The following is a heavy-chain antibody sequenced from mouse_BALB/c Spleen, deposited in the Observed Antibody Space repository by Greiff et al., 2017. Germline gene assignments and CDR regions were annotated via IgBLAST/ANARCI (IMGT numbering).Heavy chain of an antibody. CDR3: ALYGNYVGFAY. Sequence: VHVKQSGAELVKPGASVKLSCTASGFNIKDTYMHWVKQRPEQGLEWIGRIDPANGNTKYDPKFQGKATITADTSSNTAYLQLSSLTSEDTAVYYCALYGNYVGFAYWGQGTLVTVSA. CDR2: IDPANGNT. D-gene: IGHD2-1*01. J-gene: IGHJ3*01. CDR1: GFNIKDTY. V-gene: IGHV14-3*02.